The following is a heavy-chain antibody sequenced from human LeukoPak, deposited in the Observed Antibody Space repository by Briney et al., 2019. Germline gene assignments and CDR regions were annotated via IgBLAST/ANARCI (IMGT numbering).Heavy chain of an antibody. D-gene: IGHD2-2*01. Sequence: PSQTLSLTCTVSGGSISSGDYYWSWIRQPPGKGLEWIGYIYYSGSTYYNPSLKSRVTISVDTSKNQFSLKLSSVTAADTAVYYCARAYCSSTSCYPGDAFDIWGQGTMVTVSS. J-gene: IGHJ3*02. V-gene: IGHV4-30-4*08. CDR1: GGSISSGDYY. CDR2: IYYSGST. CDR3: ARAYCSSTSCYPGDAFDI.